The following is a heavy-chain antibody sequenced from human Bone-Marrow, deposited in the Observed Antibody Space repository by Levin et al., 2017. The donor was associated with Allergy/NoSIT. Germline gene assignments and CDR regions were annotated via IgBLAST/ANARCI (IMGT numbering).Heavy chain of an antibody. D-gene: IGHD6-19*01. CDR2: VSYDDSKK. CDR1: GFTFSSFG. CDR3: ARPISNGWDYYYGIDV. J-gene: IGHJ6*02. Sequence: PGGSLRLSCAASGFTFSSFGMHWVRQAPGKGLEWVALVSYDDSKKYYADSVKGRFTISRDNSRNTLSLQMTSLRAEDTAVYYCARPISNGWDYYYGIDVWGQGTTVTVSS. V-gene: IGHV3-33*05.